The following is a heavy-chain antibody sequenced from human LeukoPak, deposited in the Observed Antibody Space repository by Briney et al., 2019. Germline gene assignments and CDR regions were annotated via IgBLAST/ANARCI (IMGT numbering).Heavy chain of an antibody. CDR1: GGTFSSYA. Sequence: GASVKVSCKASGGTFSSYAISWVRQAPGQGLEWMGGIIPIFGTANYAQKFQGRVTITTDESTSTAYMELSSLRSEDTAVYYCARTLTYDSSGYYYEAFDIWGQGTMVTDSS. V-gene: IGHV1-69*05. J-gene: IGHJ3*02. CDR3: ARTLTYDSSGYYYEAFDI. CDR2: IIPIFGTA. D-gene: IGHD3-22*01.